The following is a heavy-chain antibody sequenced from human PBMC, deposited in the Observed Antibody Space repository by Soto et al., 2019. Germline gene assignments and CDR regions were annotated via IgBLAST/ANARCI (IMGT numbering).Heavy chain of an antibody. V-gene: IGHV1-18*01. CDR3: ARDRPQVRGVIFVGN. J-gene: IGHJ4*02. Sequence: ASVKVSCKASGYTFTSYGISSVRQAPGQGLEWMGWISAYNGNTNYAQKLQGRVTMTTDTSTSTAYMELRSLRSDDTAVYYCARDRPQVRGVIFVGNWGQGTLVTVSS. CDR1: GYTFTSYG. D-gene: IGHD3-10*01. CDR2: ISAYNGNT.